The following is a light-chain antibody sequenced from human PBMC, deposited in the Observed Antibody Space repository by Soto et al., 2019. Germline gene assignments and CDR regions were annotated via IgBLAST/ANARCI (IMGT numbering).Light chain of an antibody. CDR1: QSISSY. Sequence: IQLTQSPSSLSASVGDRLTITSRASQSISSYLNWYQQKPGKAPKLLIYAASTLQSGVPSRFSGSGSGTDFTLTISGLHPEDFATYYCQKYNTAPLTFGQGTRLEIK. CDR3: QKYNTAPLT. V-gene: IGKV1-27*01. J-gene: IGKJ5*01. CDR2: AAS.